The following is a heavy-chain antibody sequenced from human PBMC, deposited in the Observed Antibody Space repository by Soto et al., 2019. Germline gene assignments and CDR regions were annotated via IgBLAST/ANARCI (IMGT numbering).Heavy chain of an antibody. D-gene: IGHD3-10*01. V-gene: IGHV3-23*01. J-gene: IGHJ4*02. CDR1: GFTFSSYA. CDR3: AKDGPLGELMAD. Sequence: EVQLLESGGGLVQPGGSLRLSCAASGFTFSSYAMSWVRQAPGKGLEWVSTISGSGGFTYYADSVKGRFTISRDNSKNTLYLQMNSLRAEDTAVYYWAKDGPLGELMADWGQGTLVSVSS. CDR2: ISGSGGFT.